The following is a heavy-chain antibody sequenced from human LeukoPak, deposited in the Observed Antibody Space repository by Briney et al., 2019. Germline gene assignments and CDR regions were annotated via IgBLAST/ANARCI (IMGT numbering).Heavy chain of an antibody. CDR3: AREDYDDSGAWYFDL. D-gene: IGHD3-3*01. CDR1: GGTFSGYY. J-gene: IGHJ2*01. Sequence: SETLSLTCTVSGGTFSGYYYNWIRQSPGKGLEWIGEIIHSGSTNYNPSLKSRVTISVDKSKNQFSLKLSSVTAADTAVYYCAREDYDDSGAWYFDLWGRGTLVTVSS. V-gene: IGHV4-34*12. CDR2: IIHSGST.